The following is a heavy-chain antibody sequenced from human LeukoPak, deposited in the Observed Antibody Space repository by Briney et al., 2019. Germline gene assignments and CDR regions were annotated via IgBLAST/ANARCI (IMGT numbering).Heavy chain of an antibody. Sequence: GGSLRLSCAASGFTFSSYGMHWVRQAPGKGLEWVAVISYDGSNKYYADSVKGRFTISRDNSKNTLYLQMNSLRAEDTAVYYCAKIKGGYCSSTTCYGWYFDLWGRGTLVTVSS. J-gene: IGHJ2*01. CDR3: AKIKGGYCSSTTCYGWYFDL. CDR1: GFTFSSYG. CDR2: ISYDGSNK. D-gene: IGHD2-2*01. V-gene: IGHV3-30*18.